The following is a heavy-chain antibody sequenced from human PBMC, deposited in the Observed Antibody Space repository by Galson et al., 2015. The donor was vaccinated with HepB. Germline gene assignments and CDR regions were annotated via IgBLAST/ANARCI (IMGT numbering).Heavy chain of an antibody. V-gene: IGHV1-3*01. J-gene: IGHJ3*02. CDR1: GYTFTSYA. CDR3: ARERVTTGAFDI. CDR2: INAGNGNT. Sequence: SVKVSCKASGYTFTSYAMHWVRQAPGQRLEWMGWINAGNGNTKYSQKFQGRVTITRDTSASTAYMELSSLRSEDTAVYYCARERVTTGAFDIWGQGTMVTVSS. D-gene: IGHD4-17*01.